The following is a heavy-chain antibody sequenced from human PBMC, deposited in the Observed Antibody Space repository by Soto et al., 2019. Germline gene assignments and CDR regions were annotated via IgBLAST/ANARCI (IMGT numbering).Heavy chain of an antibody. V-gene: IGHV2-5*02. CDR3: AHRLSVTLAFHI. CDR2: IYWDDDK. CDR1: GFSVTTSGVG. Sequence: KESGPTLVKPTQTLTLTCTLSGFSVTTSGVGVGWIRQPPGKALEWLALIYWDDDKRYSPSLKNRLTITKDTAKNQVVLTLTNMDPVDTSTYYYAHRLSVTLAFHIWGQGTIVTVSS. D-gene: IGHD1-26*01. J-gene: IGHJ3*02.